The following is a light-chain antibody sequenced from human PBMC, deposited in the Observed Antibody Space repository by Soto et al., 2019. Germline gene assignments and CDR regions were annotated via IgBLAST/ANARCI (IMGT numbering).Light chain of an antibody. CDR3: QQYGRTPYT. J-gene: IGKJ2*01. CDR1: QSVSSSY. CDR2: GAS. V-gene: IGKV3-20*01. Sequence: EIVLTQSPGTLSLSPGERATLSCRASQSVSSSYLAWYQHTPGQAPRLLIYGASSSATGIPDRFSGSGSGTDFALIISRLEPEDFSAYHCQQYGRTPYTFGQGTKLEIK.